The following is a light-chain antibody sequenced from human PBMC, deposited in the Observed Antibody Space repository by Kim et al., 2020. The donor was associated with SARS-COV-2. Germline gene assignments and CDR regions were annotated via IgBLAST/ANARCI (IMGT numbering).Light chain of an antibody. CDR1: SGSIASNY. V-gene: IGLV6-57*04. J-gene: IGLJ3*02. Sequence: NFTLTQPHSVSESPGKTVTISCTRSSGSIASNYVQWYQQRPGSAPTTVIYEDNQRPSGVPDRFSGSIDSSSNSASLTISGLKTEDEADYYCQSYDSSKYWVFGGGTQLTVL. CDR3: QSYDSSKYWV. CDR2: EDN.